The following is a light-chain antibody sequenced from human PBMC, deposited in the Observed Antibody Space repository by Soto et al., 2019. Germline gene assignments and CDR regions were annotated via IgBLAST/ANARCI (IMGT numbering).Light chain of an antibody. CDR3: YSYAGSQTFV. CDR1: RRDIGIYHL. CDR2: EAV. J-gene: IGLJ1*01. V-gene: IGLV2-23*01. Sequence: QSALTQSASVSGSPGQSITISCTGTRRDIGIYHLVSWFQKHPGKAPKVIIYEAVKRPSGVSDRFSGSRSGNTASLTISGLQPEDEAHYYCYSYAGSQTFVFGTGTKLTVL.